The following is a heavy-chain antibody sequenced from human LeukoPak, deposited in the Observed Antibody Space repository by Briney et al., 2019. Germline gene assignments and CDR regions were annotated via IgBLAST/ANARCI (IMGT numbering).Heavy chain of an antibody. CDR3: ARGRHCSSTSCYSYYYYYGMDV. J-gene: IGHJ6*02. CDR2: INRSGST. V-gene: IGHV4-34*01. CDR1: GGSFSGYY. D-gene: IGHD2-2*01. Sequence: SETLSLTCAVYGGSFSGYYWSWIRQPPGKGLEWIGEINRSGSTNYNPSLKSRVTISVDTSKNQFSLKLSSVTAADTAVYYCARGRHCSSTSCYSYYYYYGMDVWGQGTTVTVSS.